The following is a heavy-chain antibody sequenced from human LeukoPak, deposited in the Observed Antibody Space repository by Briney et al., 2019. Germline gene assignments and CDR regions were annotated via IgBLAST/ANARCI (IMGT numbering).Heavy chain of an antibody. CDR3: ARMRTGTAGYFDY. CDR1: GGSISSYY. V-gene: IGHV4-59*01. D-gene: IGHD1-1*01. J-gene: IGHJ4*02. CDR2: IYYSGST. Sequence: SETLSLTCTVSGGSISSYYWSWIRQPPGKGLEWIGYIYYSGSTNYNPSLKSRVTISVDTSKNQFSLKLSSVTAADTAVYYCARMRTGTAGYFDYWGQGTLVTVSS.